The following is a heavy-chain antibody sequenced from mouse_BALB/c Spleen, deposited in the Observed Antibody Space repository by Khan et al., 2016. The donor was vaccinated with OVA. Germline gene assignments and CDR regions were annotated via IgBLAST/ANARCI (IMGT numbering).Heavy chain of an antibody. CDR3: GRTTMILGFSL. D-gene: IGHD2-4*01. V-gene: IGHV14-3*02. J-gene: IGHJ3*01. CDR2: IDPANGNT. CDR1: AFTIKDTY. Sequence: EVQLQQSGAELVKPGASVKLSCTASAFTIKDTYMHWVKQRPEQGLEWIGRIDPANGNTKYDPNFQGKVTITADTSSNTVYLHLSSLTSEDIAVYCCGRTTMILGFSLWGQGTLVTVSA.